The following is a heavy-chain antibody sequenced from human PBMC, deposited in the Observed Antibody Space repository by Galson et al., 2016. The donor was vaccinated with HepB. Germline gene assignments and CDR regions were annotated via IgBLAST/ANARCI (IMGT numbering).Heavy chain of an antibody. J-gene: IGHJ5*02. Sequence: SLRLSCAASGFAFSSYAMNWVRQAPGKGLEWVSAISGTGGSTYYGDSVKGRFTISRDNSKNTLYLQMNSLRAEDTAGYYCAKGNEESNSGSSWYNWFDPWGQGTLVTVSS. V-gene: IGHV3-23*01. CDR1: GFAFSSYA. CDR2: ISGTGGST. D-gene: IGHD6-13*01. CDR3: AKGNEESNSGSSWYNWFDP.